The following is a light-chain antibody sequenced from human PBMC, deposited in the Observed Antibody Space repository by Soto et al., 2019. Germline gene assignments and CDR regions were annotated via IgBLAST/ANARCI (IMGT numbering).Light chain of an antibody. CDR3: AAWDGSLNGWV. V-gene: IGLV1-44*01. J-gene: IGLJ3*02. Sequence: QSVLTQAPSASGTPGQRVTISCSGSSSNIGSNTVSWYQQVPGTAPKLLIYSNVQRPSGVPDRFSGSKSGTSASLAIGGLQSEDEAGYYCAAWDGSLNGWVFGGGTKLTVL. CDR2: SNV. CDR1: SSNIGSNT.